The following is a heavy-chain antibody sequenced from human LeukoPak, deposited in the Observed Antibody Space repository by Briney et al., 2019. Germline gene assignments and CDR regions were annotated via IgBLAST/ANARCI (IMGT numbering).Heavy chain of an antibody. CDR2: IYHSGST. J-gene: IGHJ4*02. D-gene: IGHD5-12*01. Sequence: SETLSLTCTVSGGSISSYYWSWIRQPPGRGLEWIGYIYHSGSTKYNPSLKSRVTISVDTSKNQFSLKMSSVTAADTAVYYCARDGYSGNDGLWGQGTLVTVSS. CDR1: GGSISSYY. CDR3: ARDGYSGNDGL. V-gene: IGHV4-59*01.